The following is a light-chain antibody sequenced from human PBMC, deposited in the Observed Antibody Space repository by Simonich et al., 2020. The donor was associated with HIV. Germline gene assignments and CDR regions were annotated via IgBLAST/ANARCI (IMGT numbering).Light chain of an antibody. Sequence: QSALTQPLCASGSPGQSVTISCTGTSSDVGGYTYVTWYQQHPVNAPTLMIYEVSKRPSGVPDRFSGTKSGNTASLTVSGLQAEDEADYYCSSYAGSNYVVFGGGTKLTVL. CDR1: SSDVGGYTY. J-gene: IGLJ2*01. CDR2: EVS. V-gene: IGLV2-8*01. CDR3: SSYAGSNYVV.